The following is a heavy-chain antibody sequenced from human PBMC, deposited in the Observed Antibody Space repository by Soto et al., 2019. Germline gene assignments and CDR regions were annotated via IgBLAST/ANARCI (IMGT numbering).Heavy chain of an antibody. D-gene: IGHD3-10*01. V-gene: IGHV1-18*04. Sequence: QVPLVQSGAEVKKPGASVKVSCKASGYTFTSYGISWVRQAPGQGLEWMGWISAYNGNTNYAQKLQGRVTMTTDTSTSTAYMELRSLSSDATAVYYCARGRYYGSGSYFRAPYYYYYGIDVWGQGTTVTVSS. J-gene: IGHJ6*02. CDR1: GYTFTSYG. CDR3: ARGRYYGSGSYFRAPYYYYYGIDV. CDR2: ISAYNGNT.